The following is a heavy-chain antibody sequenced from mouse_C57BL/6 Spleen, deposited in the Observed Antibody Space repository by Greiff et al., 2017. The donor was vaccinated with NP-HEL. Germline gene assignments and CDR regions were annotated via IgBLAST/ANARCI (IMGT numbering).Heavy chain of an antibody. D-gene: IGHD2-2*01. CDR2: IDPSDSYT. Sequence: QVQLQQPGAELVKPGASVKLSCKASGYTFTSYWMQWVKQRPGQGLEWIGEIDPSDSYTNYNQKFKGKATLTVDTSSSTAYMQLSSLTSEDSAVYYCARSTMVTGYAMDYWGQGTSVTVSS. CDR1: GYTFTSYW. CDR3: ARSTMVTGYAMDY. V-gene: IGHV1-50*01. J-gene: IGHJ4*01.